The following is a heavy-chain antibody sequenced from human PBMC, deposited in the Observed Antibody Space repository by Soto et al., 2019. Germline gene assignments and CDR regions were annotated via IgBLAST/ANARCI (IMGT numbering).Heavy chain of an antibody. CDR3: ARHDYVTTAFDI. Sequence: SETLSVTCTVSGGSISSYYWSWIRQPPGKGLEWIGYIYYSGSTNYDPSLKSRVTISVDTSKNQFSLKLSSVTAADTAVYYCARHDYVTTAFDIWGQGTMVTVSS. D-gene: IGHD3-16*01. CDR1: GGSISSYY. CDR2: IYYSGST. J-gene: IGHJ3*02. V-gene: IGHV4-59*08.